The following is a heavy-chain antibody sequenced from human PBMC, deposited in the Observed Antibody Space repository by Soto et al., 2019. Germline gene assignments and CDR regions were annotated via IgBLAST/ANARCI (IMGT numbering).Heavy chain of an antibody. J-gene: IGHJ5*02. Sequence: EVQLVESGGGLGQPGGSLRLSCVASGFTFSSYEMNWVRQAPGKGLEWISYISDNGNTIYYADSVKGRFTISGDNANKTLYLQMNCLRAEDTAAYYCARYGWLDPWGQGTLVTVSS. CDR3: ARYGWLDP. CDR1: GFTFSSYE. CDR2: ISDNGNTI. D-gene: IGHD3-10*01. V-gene: IGHV3-48*03.